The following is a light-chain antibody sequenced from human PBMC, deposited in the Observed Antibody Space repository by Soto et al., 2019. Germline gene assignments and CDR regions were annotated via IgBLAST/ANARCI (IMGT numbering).Light chain of an antibody. V-gene: IGKV3-20*01. J-gene: IGKJ1*01. CDR3: QNYGSSWT. CDR2: ATS. Sequence: EIVLTQSPGTLSLSPGERATLSCRASQSGRSRYLAWYQQKPGQAPRLLIYATSNRATGIPDRFSGSGSGTDFTLTITSLEPEDFAVYYCQNYGSSWTFGQGTKVEIK. CDR1: QSGRSRY.